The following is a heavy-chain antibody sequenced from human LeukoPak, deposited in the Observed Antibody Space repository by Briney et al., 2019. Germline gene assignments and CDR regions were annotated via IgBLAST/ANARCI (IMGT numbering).Heavy chain of an antibody. V-gene: IGHV3-23*01. CDR2: IFPSGGEI. Sequence: PGGSLRLSCAASGFTFSSYAMSWVRQAPGKGLEWVLSIFPSGGEIHYADSVRGRFTISRDNSKSTLSLQMNSLRAEDTALYYCATYRQVLLPFESWGQGTLVTVSS. J-gene: IGHJ4*02. CDR3: ATYRQVLLPFES. D-gene: IGHD2-8*02. CDR1: GFTFSSYA.